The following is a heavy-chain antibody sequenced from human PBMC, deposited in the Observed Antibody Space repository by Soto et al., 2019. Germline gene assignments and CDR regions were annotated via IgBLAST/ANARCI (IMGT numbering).Heavy chain of an antibody. Sequence: EVQLLESGGGLVQPGGSLRLSCAASGFTFSSYAMSWVRQAPGKGLEWVSAISGSGGSTYYADSVKGRFTISRDNSNHTLYLQMNSLRAEDTAVYYCAKYVRRLAACFDYWGQGTLVTVSS. CDR3: AKYVRRLAACFDY. CDR2: ISGSGGST. J-gene: IGHJ4*02. D-gene: IGHD6-13*01. CDR1: GFTFSSYA. V-gene: IGHV3-23*01.